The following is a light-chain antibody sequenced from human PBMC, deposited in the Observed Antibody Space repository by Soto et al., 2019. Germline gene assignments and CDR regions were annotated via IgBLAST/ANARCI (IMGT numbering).Light chain of an antibody. J-gene: IGLJ1*01. Sequence: QSALTQPASVSGSPGQSITISCTGTSSDVGSYNLVSWYQQHPGKAPKLMIYEGTERPSGVSIRFSGSKSGNTASLTISGLQAEDEADYYCCSYAGSSTYVFGTGTKVTVL. CDR3: CSYAGSSTYV. CDR1: SSDVGSYNL. CDR2: EGT. V-gene: IGLV2-23*01.